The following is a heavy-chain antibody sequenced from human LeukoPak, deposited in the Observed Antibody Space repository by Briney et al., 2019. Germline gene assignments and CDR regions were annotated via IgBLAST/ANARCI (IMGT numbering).Heavy chain of an antibody. V-gene: IGHV4-59*08. Sequence: SETLSLTCTVSGDSISNYYWSWIRQPPGKGLEWIAYILYSGYTNYNPSLKSRVTISVDTSNNQFSLKLSSVTAADTAVYYCARLRTYYFDSNTYFIWFDIWGQGTLVPVSS. D-gene: IGHD3-22*01. J-gene: IGHJ3*02. CDR1: GDSISNYY. CDR2: ILYSGYT. CDR3: ARLRTYYFDSNTYFIWFDI.